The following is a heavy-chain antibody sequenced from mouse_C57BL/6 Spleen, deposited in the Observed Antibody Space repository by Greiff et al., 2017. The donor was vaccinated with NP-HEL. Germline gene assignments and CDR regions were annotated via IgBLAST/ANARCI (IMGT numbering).Heavy chain of an antibody. CDR1: GYTFTDYE. J-gene: IGHJ2*01. CDR3: TRRDYGSSYGAFDY. D-gene: IGHD1-1*01. Sequence: VQLKESGAELVRPGASVTLSCKASGYTFTDYEMHWVKQTPVHGLEWIGAIDPETGGTAYNQKFKGKAILTADKSSSTAYMELRSLTSEDSAVYYCTRRDYGSSYGAFDYWGQGTTLTVSS. CDR2: IDPETGGT. V-gene: IGHV1-15*01.